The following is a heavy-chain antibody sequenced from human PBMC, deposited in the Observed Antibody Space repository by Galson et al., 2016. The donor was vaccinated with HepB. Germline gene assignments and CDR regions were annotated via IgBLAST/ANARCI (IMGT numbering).Heavy chain of an antibody. V-gene: IGHV3-48*02. J-gene: IGHJ3*02. CDR3: ARDGSSQFSSNWYVAFDI. D-gene: IGHD6-13*01. Sequence: SLRLSCAASGFTFSRYSMNWARQAPGKGLEWVSHIRSRSSTIYYADSVRGRFTISRDNTKNSLYLQMNSLRDEDTAVYYCARDGSSQFSSNWYVAFDIWAKGQWSPCLQ. CDR2: IRSRSSTI. CDR1: GFTFSRYS.